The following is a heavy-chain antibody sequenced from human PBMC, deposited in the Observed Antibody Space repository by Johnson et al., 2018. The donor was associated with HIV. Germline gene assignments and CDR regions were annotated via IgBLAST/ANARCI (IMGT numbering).Heavy chain of an antibody. Sequence: QVQLVESGGGVVQPGGSLRLSCAASGFTFSSFGMHWVRQAPGKGLEWVAFIRYDGSNKYFAASVKGRFTISRDNSKNTLYLQMNSLRAEDTAVYYCAKTYSGSNRDAFDIWGQGTMVTVSS. D-gene: IGHD1-26*01. J-gene: IGHJ3*02. CDR2: IRYDGSNK. CDR3: AKTYSGSNRDAFDI. CDR1: GFTFSSFG. V-gene: IGHV3-30*02.